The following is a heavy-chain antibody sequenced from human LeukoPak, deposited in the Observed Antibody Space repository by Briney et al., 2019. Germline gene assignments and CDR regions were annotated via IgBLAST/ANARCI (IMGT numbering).Heavy chain of an antibody. J-gene: IGHJ5*02. V-gene: IGHV4-59*01. Sequence: SETLSLTCTVSGGSINSYYWSWIRQPPGKGLEWIGHIYYSGSTNYNPSLKSRVTISLDTSKNQFSLKLSSVTAEDTAVYYCARGRSRYWFDPWGQGTLVTVSS. CDR3: ARGRSRYWFDP. CDR1: GGSINSYY. D-gene: IGHD6-13*01. CDR2: IYYSGST.